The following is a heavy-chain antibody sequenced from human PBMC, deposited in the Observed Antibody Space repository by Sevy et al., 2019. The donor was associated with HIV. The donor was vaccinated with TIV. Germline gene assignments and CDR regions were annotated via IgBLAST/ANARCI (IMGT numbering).Heavy chain of an antibody. D-gene: IGHD5-18*01. CDR3: ARVDTAMVTSYYGMDV. V-gene: IGHV3-48*02. CDR1: GFTFSSYS. CDR2: ISSSSSTI. Sequence: GGSLRLSCAASGFTFSSYSMNWVRQAPGKGLEWVSYISSSSSTIYYGDSVKGRFTISRDNAKNSLYLRMNSLRDEDTAVYYCARVDTAMVTSYYGMDVWGQGTTVTVSS. J-gene: IGHJ6*02.